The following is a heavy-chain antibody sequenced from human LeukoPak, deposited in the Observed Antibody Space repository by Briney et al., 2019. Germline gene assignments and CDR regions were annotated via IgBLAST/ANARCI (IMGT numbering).Heavy chain of an antibody. D-gene: IGHD1-26*01. V-gene: IGHV1-24*01. CDR2: FDPEDGET. CDR3: ATLYPTPSGSYYWLRYFDL. CDR1: GYTLTELS. Sequence: ASVKVSCKVSGYTLTELSMHWVRQAPGKGLEWMGGFDPEDGETIYAQKFQGRVTMTEDTSTDTAYMELSSLRSEDTAVYYCATLYPTPSGSYYWLRYFDLWGRGTLVTVSS. J-gene: IGHJ2*01.